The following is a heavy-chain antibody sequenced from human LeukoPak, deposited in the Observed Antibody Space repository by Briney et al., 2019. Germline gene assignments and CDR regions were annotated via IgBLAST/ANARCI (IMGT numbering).Heavy chain of an antibody. J-gene: IGHJ3*02. CDR1: GYSFSIYW. CDR3: ASADNAFDI. Sequence: GESLKISGKGSGYSFSIYWIAWGRQMPGKGLEWMGIIYPGDSDTRYSPSFQGQVTISADKSISTAYLQWSSLKASDTAMYYCASADNAFDIWGQGTMVTVSS. V-gene: IGHV5-51*01. CDR2: IYPGDSDT. D-gene: IGHD1-14*01.